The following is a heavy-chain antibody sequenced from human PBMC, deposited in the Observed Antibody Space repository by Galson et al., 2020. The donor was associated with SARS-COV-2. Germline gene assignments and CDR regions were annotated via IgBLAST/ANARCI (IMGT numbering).Heavy chain of an antibody. D-gene: IGHD1-26*01. J-gene: IGHJ4*02. CDR1: GFTFSRYA. V-gene: IGHV3-30*04. Sequence: GGSLRLSCAASGFTFSRYALHWVRQAPGKGLEWVAVISYDGRNKHYADSVKGRFTISRDNSKNTLYLQMNSLKTEDTGVYYCTTFEEWELLYYFDYWGQGTLVTVSS. CDR2: ISYDGRNK. CDR3: TTFEEWELLYYFDY.